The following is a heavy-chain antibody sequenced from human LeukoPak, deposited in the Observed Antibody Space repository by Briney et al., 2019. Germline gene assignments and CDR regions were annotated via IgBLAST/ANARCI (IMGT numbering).Heavy chain of an antibody. V-gene: IGHV3-9*01. Sequence: GWSLRLSCAASGFTFDDYAMHWVRQAPGKGLEWVSGISWNSGSIGYADSVKGRFTISRDNAKNSLYLQMNSLRAEDTALYYCAKDRGAVTTSRFGYWGQGTLVTVSS. CDR3: AKDRGAVTTSRFGY. CDR2: ISWNSGSI. J-gene: IGHJ4*02. CDR1: GFTFDDYA. D-gene: IGHD4-4*01.